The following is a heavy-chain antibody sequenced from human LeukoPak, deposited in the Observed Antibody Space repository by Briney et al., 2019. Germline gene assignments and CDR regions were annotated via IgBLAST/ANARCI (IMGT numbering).Heavy chain of an antibody. CDR1: GGTFSSYA. J-gene: IGHJ6*02. V-gene: IGHV1-2*02. CDR3: ARGIAHSSSWYPPYYYYYGMDV. D-gene: IGHD6-13*01. CDR2: INPNSGGT. Sequence: ASVKVSCKASGGTFSSYAISWVRQAPGQGLEWMGWINPNSGGTNYAQKFQGRVTMTRDTSISTAYMELSRLRSDDTAVYYCARGIAHSSSWYPPYYYYYGMDVWGQGTTVTVSS.